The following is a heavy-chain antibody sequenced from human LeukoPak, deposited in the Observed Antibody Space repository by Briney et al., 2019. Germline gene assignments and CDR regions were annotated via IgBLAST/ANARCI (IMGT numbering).Heavy chain of an antibody. CDR2: INWNGGTT. V-gene: IGHV3-20*04. D-gene: IGHD2-21*01. CDR1: GFTFGAFG. Sequence: GGSLRLSCAASGFTFGAFGMSWVRQAPGKGLEWVSGINWNGGTTAYADSVKARFTISRDNAKNSLYLQMNSLRAEDTALYYCARENGCGGDCYYFDYWGQGTLVTVSS. CDR3: ARENGCGGDCYYFDY. J-gene: IGHJ4*02.